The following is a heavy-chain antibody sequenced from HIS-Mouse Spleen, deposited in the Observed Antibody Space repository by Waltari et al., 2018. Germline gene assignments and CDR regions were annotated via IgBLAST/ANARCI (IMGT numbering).Heavy chain of an antibody. Sequence: EVQLVESGGGLIQPGGSLRLSCAASGFTVSSNYMSWVRRAPGKGLEWVSVIYGGGSKYYADAVKGRFTISRDKSKNTLYLQMNSLRAEDTVVYYCARGGLAAAGWYFDLWGRGTLVTVSS. CDR3: ARGGLAAAGWYFDL. J-gene: IGHJ2*01. D-gene: IGHD6-13*01. CDR2: IYGGGSK. V-gene: IGHV3-53*01. CDR1: GFTVSSNY.